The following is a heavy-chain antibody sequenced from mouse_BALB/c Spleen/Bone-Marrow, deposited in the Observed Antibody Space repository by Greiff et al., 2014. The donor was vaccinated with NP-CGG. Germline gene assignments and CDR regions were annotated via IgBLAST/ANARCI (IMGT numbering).Heavy chain of an antibody. D-gene: IGHD2-14*01. Sequence: VQLQQSGGGLVQPGGSLKLSCAASGFDFSRYWMNWVRQAPGKGLEWIGEINPDSSTINYTPSLKDKFIISRDNAKNTLYLQMSKVRSEDTALYYCARRNRYDGGFAYWGQGTLVTVSA. CDR2: INPDSSTI. J-gene: IGHJ3*01. CDR1: GFDFSRYW. V-gene: IGHV4-1*02. CDR3: ARRNRYDGGFAY.